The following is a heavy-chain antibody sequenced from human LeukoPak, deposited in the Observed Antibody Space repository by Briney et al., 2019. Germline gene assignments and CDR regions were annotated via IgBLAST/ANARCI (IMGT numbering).Heavy chain of an antibody. CDR1: GFTFSSYA. J-gene: IGHJ4*02. D-gene: IGHD3-10*01. CDR2: ISGSGGST. Sequence: PGVSLRLSCAASGFTFSSYAMSWVRQAPGKGLEWVSAISGSGGSTYYADSVKGRFTISRDNSKNTLYLQMNSLRAEDTAVYYCAKDRGSGSYQDYWGQGTLVTVSS. CDR3: AKDRGSGSYQDY. V-gene: IGHV3-23*01.